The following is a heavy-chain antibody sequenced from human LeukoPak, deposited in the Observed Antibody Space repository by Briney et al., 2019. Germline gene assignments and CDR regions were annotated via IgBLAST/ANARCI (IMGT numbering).Heavy chain of an antibody. J-gene: IGHJ6*02. V-gene: IGHV3-23*01. CDR1: GFTFSSYA. D-gene: IGHD4-17*01. CDR3: ARADYGDVRYFSYAMDV. CDR2: ISGSGDSA. Sequence: PGGSLRLSCAASGFTFSSYAMSWVRQAPGKGLEWVSGISGSGDSAHYADSVQGRFTISRDNSKNTLYLQMNSLRAEDTAVYYCARADYGDVRYFSYAMDVWAKGPRSPSP.